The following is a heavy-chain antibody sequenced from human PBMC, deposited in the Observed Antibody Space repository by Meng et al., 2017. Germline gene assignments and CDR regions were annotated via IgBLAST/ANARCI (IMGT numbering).Heavy chain of an antibody. CDR1: CYTFTSYG. Sequence: ASAKVSCNASCYTFTSYGISWVRQAAGQGLEWMGWISAYNGNTNYAQKLQGRVTMTTDTSTSTAYMELRSLRSDDTAVYYCARDLRSYYYDSSGYYYFQHWGQGTLVTVSS. CDR2: ISAYNGNT. D-gene: IGHD3-22*01. V-gene: IGHV1-18*01. J-gene: IGHJ1*01. CDR3: ARDLRSYYYDSSGYYYFQH.